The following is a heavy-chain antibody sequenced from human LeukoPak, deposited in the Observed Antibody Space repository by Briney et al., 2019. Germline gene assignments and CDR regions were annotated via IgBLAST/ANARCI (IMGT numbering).Heavy chain of an antibody. CDR3: ARGYSSSWRVNYYYYMDV. V-gene: IGHV4-34*01. Sequence: SETLSLTCAVYGGSFSGYYWSWIRQPPGKGLEWIGEINHSGSTNYNPSLKSRVTISVDTSKNQFSLKLSSVTAADTAVYYCARGYSSSWRVNYYYYMDVWGKGTTVTVSS. CDR2: INHSGST. J-gene: IGHJ6*03. CDR1: GGSFSGYY. D-gene: IGHD6-13*01.